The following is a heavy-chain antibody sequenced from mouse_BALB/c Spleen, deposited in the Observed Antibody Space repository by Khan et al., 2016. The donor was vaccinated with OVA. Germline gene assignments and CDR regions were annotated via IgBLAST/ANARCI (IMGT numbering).Heavy chain of an antibody. V-gene: IGHV1-18*01. Sequence: VRLQQSGPELVKPGASMKISCKPSGYSFTDYTMNWVKQSHGKSLEWIGLINPYNGGTSDNQKFKGKATLTVDKSSSTVYMELLSLTSGDSAVYYCARSGYGGFSYWGQGTLVTVSA. CDR2: INPYNGGT. CDR1: GYSFTDYT. J-gene: IGHJ3*01. D-gene: IGHD1-2*01. CDR3: ARSGYGGFSY.